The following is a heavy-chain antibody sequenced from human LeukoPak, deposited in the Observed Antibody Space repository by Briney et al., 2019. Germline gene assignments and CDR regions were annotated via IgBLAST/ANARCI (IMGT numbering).Heavy chain of an antibody. CDR3: ARDTPYYDFWSGYLNGMDV. J-gene: IGHJ6*02. D-gene: IGHD3-3*01. CDR1: GFTFSSYA. V-gene: IGHV3-23*01. CDR2: ISGSGGST. Sequence: GGSLRLSCAASGFTFSSYAMSWVRQAPGKGLEWVSAISGSGGSTYYADSVKGRFTISRDNSKNTLYLQMNSLRAEDTAVYYCARDTPYYDFWSGYLNGMDVWGQGTTVTVSS.